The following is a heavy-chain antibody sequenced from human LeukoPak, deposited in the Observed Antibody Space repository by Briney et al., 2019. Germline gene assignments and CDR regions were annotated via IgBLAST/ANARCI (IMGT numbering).Heavy chain of an antibody. Sequence: GGSLRLSCAASGFTFSSYWMSWVRQAPGKGLEWVASIDEDGSETNYVDSVTGRFTVSRDHAKNSLFLQMNSLRAEDTAVYYCVRCGRRANDQPFDVWGQGTMVTVSS. J-gene: IGHJ3*01. CDR3: VRCGRRANDQPFDV. CDR2: IDEDGSET. CDR1: GFTFSSYW. V-gene: IGHV3-7*01. D-gene: IGHD1-1*01.